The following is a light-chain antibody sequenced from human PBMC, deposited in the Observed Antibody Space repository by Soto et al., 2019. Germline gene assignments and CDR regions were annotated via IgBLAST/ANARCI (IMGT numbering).Light chain of an antibody. CDR2: AAS. CDR1: QGISNY. V-gene: IGKV1-27*01. J-gene: IGKJ1*01. CDR3: QKYNSAPRT. Sequence: DIQMTQSPSSLSASVGDRVTITCRASQGISNYLAWYQQKPGKVPKLLIYAASTLQSGVPSRFSGSGSGTDFTPTISSQQPEDVATYYCQKYNSAPRTFGQGTKVEIK.